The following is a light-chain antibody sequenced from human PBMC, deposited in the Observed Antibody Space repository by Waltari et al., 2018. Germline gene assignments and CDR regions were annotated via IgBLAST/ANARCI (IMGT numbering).Light chain of an antibody. J-gene: IGLJ2*01. CDR1: SSNIGSNV. CDR3: AAWDDKLGGRWE. Sequence: QSVLTQPPSASGTPGQRVTISCSGSSSNIGSNVVNWYQQVPGTTPKLLIYRNDQRTSGVPDRFSGSKPGTSASLAISGLRSEDEADYYCAAWDDKLGGRWEFGGGTKLTVL. V-gene: IGLV1-47*01. CDR2: RND.